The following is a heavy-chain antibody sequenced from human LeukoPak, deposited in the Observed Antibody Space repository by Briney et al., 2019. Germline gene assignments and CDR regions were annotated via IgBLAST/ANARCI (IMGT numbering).Heavy chain of an antibody. CDR3: ARGSNGYSFDY. CDR2: ISGSGDST. D-gene: IGHD5-18*01. J-gene: IGHJ4*02. V-gene: IGHV3-23*01. CDR1: GFTFSSYA. Sequence: GGSLRLSCAASGFTFSSYAMSWVRQAPGKGLEWVSAISGSGDSTYYADSVKGRFTISRDNSKNTLYLQMNSLRAEDTAVYYCARGSNGYSFDYWGQGTLVTVSS.